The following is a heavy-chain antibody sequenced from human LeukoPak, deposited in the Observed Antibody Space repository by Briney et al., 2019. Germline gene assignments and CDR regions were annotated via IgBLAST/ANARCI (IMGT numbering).Heavy chain of an antibody. CDR3: ARGGQYDALTADY. J-gene: IGHJ4*02. CDR1: GFTFSDYS. D-gene: IGHD3-9*01. V-gene: IGHV3-21*01. Sequence: GGSLRLSCAASGFTFSDYSMNWVRQAPGKGLEWVSSISSTSSYMYYADSVKGRFTISRDNAKNSLYLQMNSLRAEDTAVYYCARGGQYDALTADYWGQGTLVTVSS. CDR2: ISSTSSYM.